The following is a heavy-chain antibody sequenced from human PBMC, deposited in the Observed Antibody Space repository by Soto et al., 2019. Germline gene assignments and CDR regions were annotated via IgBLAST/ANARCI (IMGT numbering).Heavy chain of an antibody. J-gene: IGHJ4*02. CDR3: AKVFYYYDSSGYYYFDY. D-gene: IGHD3-22*01. CDR1: GFTFSSYA. CDR2: ISGSGSTI. V-gene: IGHV3-23*01. Sequence: PEESLRLSCAASGFTFSSYAVSWVRQAPGKGPEWISSISGSGSTIYYADSVKGRFTISRDNSKNTLYLQMSSLRAEDTAVYYCAKVFYYYDSSGYYYFDYWGQGTLVTVSS.